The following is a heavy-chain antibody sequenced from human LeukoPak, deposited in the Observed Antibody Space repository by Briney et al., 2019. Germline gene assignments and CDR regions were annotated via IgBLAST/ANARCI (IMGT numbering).Heavy chain of an antibody. CDR1: GFTFSSYS. Sequence: PGGSLRLSCAASGFTFSSYSMNWVRQAPGKGLEWVSYISSSSSTIYYADSVKGRFTISRNNAKNTLYLQMNSLRAEDTAVYYCGGSYKGIFAYWGQGTLVTVSS. CDR2: ISSSSSTI. D-gene: IGHD1-26*01. J-gene: IGHJ4*02. CDR3: GGSYKGIFAY. V-gene: IGHV3-48*04.